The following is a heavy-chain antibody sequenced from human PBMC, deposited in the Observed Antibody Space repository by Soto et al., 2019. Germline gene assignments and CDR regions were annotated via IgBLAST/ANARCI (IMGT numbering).Heavy chain of an antibody. CDR3: ARHGRKDYDFWSGPDHYYYYYMDV. J-gene: IGHJ6*03. CDR1: GFTFSSYA. Sequence: GESLKISCAASGFTFSSYAMHWVRQAPGKGLEYVSAISSNGGSTYYANSVKGRFTISRDNSKNTLYLQMGSLRAEDMAVYYCARHGRKDYDFWSGPDHYYYYYMDVWGKGTTVTVSS. D-gene: IGHD3-3*01. V-gene: IGHV3-64*01. CDR2: ISSNGGST.